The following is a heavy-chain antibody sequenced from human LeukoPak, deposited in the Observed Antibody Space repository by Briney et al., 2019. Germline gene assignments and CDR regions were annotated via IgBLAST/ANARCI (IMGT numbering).Heavy chain of an antibody. CDR3: AKEGLYCSGGTCYPGYFDY. J-gene: IGHJ4*02. CDR1: GFTFSSYA. D-gene: IGHD2-15*01. CDR2: ISGSGSSR. Sequence: GGSLRLSCAASGFTFSSYAMSWVRQPPGKGLEWVSAISGSGSSRYYADSVKGRFTISRDNTKNTLYLQMNSLRAEDTAVYYCAKEGLYCSGGTCYPGYFDYWGQGTLVTVSS. V-gene: IGHV3-23*01.